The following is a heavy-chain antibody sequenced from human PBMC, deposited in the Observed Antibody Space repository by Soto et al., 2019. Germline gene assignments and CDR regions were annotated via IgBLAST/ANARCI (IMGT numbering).Heavy chain of an antibody. D-gene: IGHD6-13*01. CDR2: IYYNGST. Sequence: QVLLQESGPGLMKPSQTLSLTCTVSGLTISSASYYWSWIRQHPGKGLEWVGNIYYNGSTYYSPSLKSRVTLWVDTSKNQFSLMLASFTAADAAVYYCARYRISGSWSKFDYWGQGTLVTVSS. V-gene: IGHV4-31*03. J-gene: IGHJ4*02. CDR1: GLTISSASYY. CDR3: ARYRISGSWSKFDY.